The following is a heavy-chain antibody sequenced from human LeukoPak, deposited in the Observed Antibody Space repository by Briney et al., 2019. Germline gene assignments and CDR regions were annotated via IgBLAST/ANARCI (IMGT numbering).Heavy chain of an antibody. CDR2: TKQDGSEI. Sequence: GGSLRLSCAASGFTFSTYWMSWVRQAPGKGLEWVANTKQDGSEIYYVDSVKGRFTISRDNAKNSLYLQMNSLRAEDTAVYYCARHDGDYPYWYFDLWGRGTLVTVSS. J-gene: IGHJ2*01. V-gene: IGHV3-7*01. CDR1: GFTFSTYW. CDR3: ARHDGDYPYWYFDL. D-gene: IGHD4-17*01.